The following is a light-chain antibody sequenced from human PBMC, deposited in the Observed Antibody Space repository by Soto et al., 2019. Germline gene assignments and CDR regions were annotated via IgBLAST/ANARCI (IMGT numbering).Light chain of an antibody. CDR1: QGVSSS. J-gene: IGKJ5*01. CDR3: QQFNNYPPT. Sequence: AIQLTQSPSSLSASVGDRVTITCRASQGVSSSLAWYQQKPGTAPKLLIYDASDLETGVPSRFSGCGSGTDFTLTISSLQPEDIATYYCQQFNNYPPTFGQGTRLEIK. CDR2: DAS. V-gene: IGKV1D-13*01.